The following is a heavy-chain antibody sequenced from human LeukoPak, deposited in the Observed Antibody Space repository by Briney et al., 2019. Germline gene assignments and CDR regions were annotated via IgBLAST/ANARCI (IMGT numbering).Heavy chain of an antibody. J-gene: IGHJ4*02. CDR2: IFYTGST. V-gene: IGHV4-30-4*01. Sequence: SETLSLTCTVSGGSISSGDYYWSWIRQSPGQGLEWIGYIFYTGSTYYNPSLKSRVTVSIDTSKNQFSLRLTPVTAADTAVYYCARVVFWSGYHYFDYWGQGTLVTVSS. CDR1: GGSISSGDYY. D-gene: IGHD3-3*01. CDR3: ARVVFWSGYHYFDY.